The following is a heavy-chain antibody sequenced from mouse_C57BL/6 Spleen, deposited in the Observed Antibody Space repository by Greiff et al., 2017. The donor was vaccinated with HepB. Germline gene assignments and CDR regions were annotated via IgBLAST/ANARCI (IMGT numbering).Heavy chain of an antibody. CDR2: IDPSDSET. D-gene: IGHD3-2*02. V-gene: IGHV1-52*01. J-gene: IGHJ3*01. Sequence: QVHVKQPGAELVRPGSSVKLSCKASGYTFPSYWTHWVKQRPIQGLEWIGNIDPSDSETHYNQKFKDKATLPVDKSSSTAYMQLSSLTSEDSAVYYCARSGVAQATWFAYWGQGTLVTVSA. CDR1: GYTFPSYW. CDR3: ARSGVAQATWFAY.